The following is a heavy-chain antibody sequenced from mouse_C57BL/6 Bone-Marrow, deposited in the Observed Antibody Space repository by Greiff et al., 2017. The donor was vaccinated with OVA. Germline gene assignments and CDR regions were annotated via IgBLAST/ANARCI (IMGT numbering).Heavy chain of an antibody. D-gene: IGHD2-5*01. CDR1: GYTFTGYW. Sequence: QVQLQQSGAELMKPGASVKLSCKATGYTFTGYWIEWVKQRPGHGLEWIGEILPGSGSTNYNEKFKGKATFTADTSSNTAYMQLSSLTTEDCAIYYCARRAYYSNYVYWYFDVWGTGTTVTVSS. J-gene: IGHJ1*03. V-gene: IGHV1-9*01. CDR2: ILPGSGST. CDR3: ARRAYYSNYVYWYFDV.